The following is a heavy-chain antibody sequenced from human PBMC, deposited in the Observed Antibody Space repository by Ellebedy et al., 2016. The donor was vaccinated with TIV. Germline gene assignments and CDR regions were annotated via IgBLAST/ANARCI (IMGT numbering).Heavy chain of an antibody. CDR1: GNTFTTYA. J-gene: IGHJ4*02. CDR3: ASSVVGI. Sequence: ASVKVSCXASGNTFTTYAIHWVRQAPGQRLEWMGWINNGNANTKYSQKFQGRVTITTGTSASTAYMELSSLRSEDTAVYYCASSVVGIWGQGTLVTVSS. V-gene: IGHV1-3*04. CDR2: INNGNANT. D-gene: IGHD3-22*01.